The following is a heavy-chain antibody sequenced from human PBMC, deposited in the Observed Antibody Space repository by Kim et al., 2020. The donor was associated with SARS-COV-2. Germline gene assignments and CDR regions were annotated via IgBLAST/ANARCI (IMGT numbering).Heavy chain of an antibody. CDR1: GYTFTSYA. Sequence: ASVKVSCKASGYTFTSYAMHWVRQAPGQRLEWMGWINAGNGNTKYSQKFQGRVTITRDTSASTAYMELSSLRSEATAVYYCARDAYYDIFRYYYYYMDVWGKGTTVTVSS. CDR2: INAGNGNT. CDR3: ARDAYYDIFRYYYYYMDV. J-gene: IGHJ6*03. V-gene: IGHV1-3*01. D-gene: IGHD3-9*01.